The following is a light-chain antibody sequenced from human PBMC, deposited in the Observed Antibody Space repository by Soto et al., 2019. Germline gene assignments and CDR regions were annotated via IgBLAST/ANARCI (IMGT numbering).Light chain of an antibody. CDR2: GAS. J-gene: IGKJ4*02. Sequence: EVVLTQYPATLSLSPGERATLSCRARQSVGAQLAWYQQKPGQSPRLLIYGASNRASGISARFSGSGSGTYFTLTSPSPEPEDSYVYYCQQSNDWGSCGGGTRVEIK. CDR1: QSVGAQ. CDR3: QQSNDWGS. V-gene: IGKV3-11*01.